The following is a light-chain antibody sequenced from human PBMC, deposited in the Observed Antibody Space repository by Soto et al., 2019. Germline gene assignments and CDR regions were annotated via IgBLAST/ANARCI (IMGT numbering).Light chain of an antibody. CDR3: QQYDNLPFT. CDR1: QDISNY. CDR2: DAS. Sequence: DIQMTQSPSSLSASVGDRVTITCQASQDISNYLNWYQQKPGKAPKLLIYDASNLETGVPSRFSGSGSGTDFTFTISSLQPEDIATYYCQQYDNLPFTFGPGTKVGYQ. J-gene: IGKJ3*01. V-gene: IGKV1-33*01.